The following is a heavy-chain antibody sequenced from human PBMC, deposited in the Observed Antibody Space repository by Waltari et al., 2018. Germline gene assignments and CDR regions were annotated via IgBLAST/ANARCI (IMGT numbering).Heavy chain of an antibody. CDR1: GYRPPDLS. J-gene: IGHJ4*02. V-gene: IGHV1-24*01. CDR3: AAKEAWGNRAFDY. Sequence: QVQLVQSGAEVKKPGASVRISSKISGYRPPDLSVHWVRQAPGKGLEWMGGFDPEDAETIVAQRFQGRVTMTEETSPETAYMELSSLSSEDTAVYFCAAKEAWGNRAFDYWGQGTLVTVSS. D-gene: IGHD7-27*01. CDR2: FDPEDAET.